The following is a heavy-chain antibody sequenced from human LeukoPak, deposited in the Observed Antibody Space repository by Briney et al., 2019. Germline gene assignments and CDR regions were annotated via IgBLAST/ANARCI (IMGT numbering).Heavy chain of an antibody. CDR3: AGGLIAAAGTRVDY. J-gene: IGHJ4*02. CDR1: GVSISSSSYY. V-gene: IGHV4-39*07. D-gene: IGHD6-13*01. Sequence: SETLSLTCNVSGVSISSSSYYWGWIRQPPGKGLEWIGSIYSSGSTYYNPSLKSRVTISADTSKNQFSLKLSSVTAADTAVYYCAGGLIAAAGTRVDYWGQGTLVTVSS. CDR2: IYSSGST.